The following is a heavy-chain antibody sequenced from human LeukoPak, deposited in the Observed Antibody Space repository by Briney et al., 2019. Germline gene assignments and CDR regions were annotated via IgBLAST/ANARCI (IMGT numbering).Heavy chain of an antibody. V-gene: IGHV1-24*01. D-gene: IGHD2-2*01. CDR1: GYTLTELS. CDR3: ATALGYCSSTSCYPDY. Sequence: ASVTVSCKVSGYTLTELSMHWVRQAPGKGLEWMGGFDPEDGETIYAQKFQGRVTMTEDTSTDTAYMELSSLRSEDTAVYYCATALGYCSSTSCYPDYWGQGTLVTVSS. J-gene: IGHJ4*02. CDR2: FDPEDGET.